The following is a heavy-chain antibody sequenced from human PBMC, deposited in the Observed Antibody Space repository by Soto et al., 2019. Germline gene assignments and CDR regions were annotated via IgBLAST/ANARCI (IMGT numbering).Heavy chain of an antibody. Sequence: QMQLVQSGPEVRKPGTSVKVSCKASGFNFRTTAVQWVRQARGQRLEWIGWIVVGSGNTNYAQNFQERVTITRDMSTRTAYLDVSRLRSEDTAVYYCAADPYYYDSSDYYSFDQWGQETLVTVSS. CDR2: IVVGSGNT. D-gene: IGHD3-22*01. J-gene: IGHJ4*02. CDR1: GFNFRTTA. V-gene: IGHV1-58*01. CDR3: AADPYYYDSSDYYSFDQ.